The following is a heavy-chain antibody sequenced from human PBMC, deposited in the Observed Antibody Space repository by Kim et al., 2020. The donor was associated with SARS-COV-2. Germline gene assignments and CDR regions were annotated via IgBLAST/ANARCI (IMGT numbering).Heavy chain of an antibody. CDR3: ARRRGIAADQDWFDP. V-gene: IGHV4-34*01. Sequence: PSLKSRVTISVDTSKNQFSLKLSSVTAADTAVYYCARRRGIAADQDWFDPWGQGTLVTVSS. D-gene: IGHD6-13*01. J-gene: IGHJ5*02.